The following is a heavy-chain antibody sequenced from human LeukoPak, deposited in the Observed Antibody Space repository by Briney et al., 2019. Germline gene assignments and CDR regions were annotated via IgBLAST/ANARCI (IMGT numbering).Heavy chain of an antibody. Sequence: SETLSLTCTVSGGSISSYYWSWIRQPPGKGLEWIGYIYYSGSTNHNPSLKSRVTISVDTSKNQFSLKLSSVTAADTAVYYCARAEVPYYHGSGSYYYFDYWGQGTLVTVSS. CDR3: ARAEVPYYHGSGSYYYFDY. J-gene: IGHJ4*02. V-gene: IGHV4-59*01. D-gene: IGHD3-10*01. CDR2: IYYSGST. CDR1: GGSISSYY.